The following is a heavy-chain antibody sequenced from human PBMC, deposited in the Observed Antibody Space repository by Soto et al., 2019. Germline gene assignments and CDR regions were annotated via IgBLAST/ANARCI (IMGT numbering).Heavy chain of an antibody. V-gene: IGHV3-74*01. J-gene: IGHJ4*02. CDR3: AGGSYTTSKIDY. D-gene: IGHD6-6*01. CDR2: IKSDGNSR. CDR1: GFTFSTYW. Sequence: GGSLRLSCAASGFTFSTYWMHWVRQAPGKGLVWVSRIKSDGNSRNYADSVKGRFTISRDNAKNTLYLQMSSLGAEDTAVYYCAGGSYTTSKIDYWGQGTLVTVSS.